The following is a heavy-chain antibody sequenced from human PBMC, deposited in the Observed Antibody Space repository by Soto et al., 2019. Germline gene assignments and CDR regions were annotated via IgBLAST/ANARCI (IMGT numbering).Heavy chain of an antibody. J-gene: IGHJ4*02. CDR1: GFTFSNAW. CDR2: IKSKTDGGTT. Sequence: GGSLRLSCAASGFTFSNAWMSWVRQAPGKGLEWVGRIKSKTDGGTTDYAAPVKGRFTISRDDSKNTLYLQMNSLKTEDTAVYYCTTGVYDILTGYYSPPRYWGQGTLVTASS. D-gene: IGHD3-9*01. CDR3: TTGVYDILTGYYSPPRY. V-gene: IGHV3-15*01.